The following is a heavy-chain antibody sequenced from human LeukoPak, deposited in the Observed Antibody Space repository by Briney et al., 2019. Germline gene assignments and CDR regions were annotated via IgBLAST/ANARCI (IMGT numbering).Heavy chain of an antibody. D-gene: IGHD6-19*01. Sequence: GGSLRLSCAAYGFTFDDYGMSWVRQAPGKGLEWVSGINWNGGSTGYADSVKGRFTISRDNAKNSLYLQMNSLRAEDTAVYYCAKGPWLAYPYYFDYWGQGTLVTVSS. J-gene: IGHJ4*02. CDR3: AKGPWLAYPYYFDY. V-gene: IGHV3-20*04. CDR2: INWNGGST. CDR1: GFTFDDYG.